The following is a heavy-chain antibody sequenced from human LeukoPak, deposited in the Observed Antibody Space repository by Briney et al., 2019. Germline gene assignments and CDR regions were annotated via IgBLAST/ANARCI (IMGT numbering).Heavy chain of an antibody. D-gene: IGHD1-7*01. Sequence: GESLQISCKGSGYSFTSYWIGWVRQMPGKGLEWIEIIYTGGSNTSYSQSLQGEITISADKTINTDYLQCSSLKASDTAMYYCARLFSPSKLELRGDYFDYWGQGTLVTVSS. J-gene: IGHJ4*02. CDR2: IYTGGSNT. CDR1: GYSFTSYW. V-gene: IGHV5-51*01. CDR3: ARLFSPSKLELRGDYFDY.